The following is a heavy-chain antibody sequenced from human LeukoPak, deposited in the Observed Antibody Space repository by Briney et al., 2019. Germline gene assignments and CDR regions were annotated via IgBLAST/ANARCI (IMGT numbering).Heavy chain of an antibody. V-gene: IGHV3-30-3*01. D-gene: IGHD4-17*01. Sequence: GGSLRLSCAASGFTFSSYAMSWVRQAPGKGLEWVAVISYDGSNKYYADSVKGRFTISRDNSKNTLYLQMNSLRAEDTAVYYCARVTLRVTTYGGLDYWGQGTLVTVSS. CDR3: ARVTLRVTTYGGLDY. CDR2: ISYDGSNK. J-gene: IGHJ4*02. CDR1: GFTFSSYA.